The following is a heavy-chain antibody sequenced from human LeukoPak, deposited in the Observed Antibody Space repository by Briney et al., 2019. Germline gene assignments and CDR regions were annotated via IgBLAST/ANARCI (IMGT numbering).Heavy chain of an antibody. D-gene: IGHD6-13*01. Sequence: GGSLRLSCAASGFTLSSYWMSWVRQAPEKGLEWVANIKKDGGEEYYVDSVKGRFTISRDNAKNSLYLQMSSLRVEDTAVYYCARGIAEFDYWGQGTLVTVSS. CDR2: IKKDGGEE. V-gene: IGHV3-7*04. J-gene: IGHJ4*02. CDR1: GFTLSSYW. CDR3: ARGIAEFDY.